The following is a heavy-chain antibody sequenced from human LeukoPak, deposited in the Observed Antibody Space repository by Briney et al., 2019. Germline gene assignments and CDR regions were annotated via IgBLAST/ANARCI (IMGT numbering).Heavy chain of an antibody. J-gene: IGHJ6*03. CDR1: GYTFTSYD. D-gene: IGHD3-10*01. Sequence: ASVKVSCKASGYTFTSYDINGVRQATGQGLEWMGWMNPNSGNTGYAQKFQGRVTMTRNTSISTAYMELSSLRSDDTAVYYCARDAGSGSYYYYYMDVWGKGTTVTISS. V-gene: IGHV1-8*01. CDR2: MNPNSGNT. CDR3: ARDAGSGSYYYYYMDV.